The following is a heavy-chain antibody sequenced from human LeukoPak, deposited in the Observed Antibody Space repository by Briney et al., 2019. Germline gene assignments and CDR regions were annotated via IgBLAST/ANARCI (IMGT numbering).Heavy chain of an antibody. Sequence: ASVTLSFTFSVSTLTVRSMNWVWHAPGKGLEWMGGFDPEDGETIYAQKFQGRGIMTEDTVTDTAYMVLSSLRSEDTAVYYYGAGYTIVGVVTHGIDYWGQGTLVTVSS. CDR1: VSTLTVRS. CDR2: FDPEDGET. J-gene: IGHJ4*02. D-gene: IGHD2-2*01. CDR3: GAGYTIVGVVTHGIDY. V-gene: IGHV1-24*01.